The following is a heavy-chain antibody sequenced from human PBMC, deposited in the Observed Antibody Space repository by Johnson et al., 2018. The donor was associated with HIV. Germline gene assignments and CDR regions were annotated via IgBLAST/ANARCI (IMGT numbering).Heavy chain of an antibody. J-gene: IGHJ3*02. D-gene: IGHD3-16*01. V-gene: IGHV3-9*01. CDR2: ISWNSGSI. Sequence: VQLVESGGGLVQPGSSLRLSCAASGFTFDDYAMHWVRQAPGKGLEWVSGISWNSGSIGYADSVKGRFTISRDNAKNSLFLQMNSLRVEDTAVYYCATCSDQVLLGGDAFDIWGQGTMVTVSS. CDR3: ATCSDQVLLGGDAFDI. CDR1: GFTFDDYA.